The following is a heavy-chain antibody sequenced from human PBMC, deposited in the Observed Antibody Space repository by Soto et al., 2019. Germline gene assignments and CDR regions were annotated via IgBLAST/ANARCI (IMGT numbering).Heavy chain of an antibody. V-gene: IGHV4-31*03. Sequence: QVQLQESGPGLVKPSQTLSLTCTVSGGSISSGGYYWSWIRQHPGKGLEWIGYIYYSGSTYYNPSLKSRVTISVDTSKNQFALKLSSVTAADTAVYYCARGGYDYVWGSYRPAAFDYWGQGTLVTVSP. CDR1: GGSISSGGYY. J-gene: IGHJ4*02. CDR3: ARGGYDYVWGSYRPAAFDY. CDR2: IYYSGST. D-gene: IGHD3-16*01.